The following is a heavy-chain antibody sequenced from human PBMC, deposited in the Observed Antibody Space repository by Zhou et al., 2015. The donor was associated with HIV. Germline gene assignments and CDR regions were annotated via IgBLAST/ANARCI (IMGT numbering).Heavy chain of an antibody. D-gene: IGHD2-15*01. Sequence: QVQLVQSGAEVKKPGSSVRVSCRASGGTFTNYAITWVRQAPGQGLEWMGGIIPLIDTPYYAQKFQARVTITADKSTNTVHLELHSLISDDTAIYYCARDDSIRGTSRHSLPFGHWGQGTRVSVYS. CDR1: GGTFTNYA. V-gene: IGHV1-69*06. J-gene: IGHJ4*02. CDR2: IIPLIDTP. CDR3: ARDDSIRGTSRHSLPFGH.